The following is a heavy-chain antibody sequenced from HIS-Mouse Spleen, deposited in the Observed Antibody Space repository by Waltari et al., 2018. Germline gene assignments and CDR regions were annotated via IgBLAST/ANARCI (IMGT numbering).Heavy chain of an antibody. J-gene: IGHJ2*01. CDR1: GGSISSSSYY. V-gene: IGHV4-39*07. Sequence: QLQLQESGPGLVKPSETLSLTCTVSGGSISSSSYYWGWIRQPPGKGLEWIGSILYSGSTSYNPSLKSRVTISVDTSKNQFSLKLSSVTAADTAVYYCAREIPYSSSWYDWYFDLWGRGTLVTVSS. CDR3: AREIPYSSSWYDWYFDL. D-gene: IGHD6-13*01. CDR2: ILYSGST.